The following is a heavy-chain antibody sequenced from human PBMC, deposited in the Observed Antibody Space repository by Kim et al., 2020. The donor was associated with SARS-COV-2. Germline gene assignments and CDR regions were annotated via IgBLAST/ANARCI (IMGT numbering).Heavy chain of an antibody. Sequence: AQKFQGRVTITADKSTSTAYMERSSLRSEDTAVYYCARVIPSYGVYYFDYWGQGTLVTVSS. J-gene: IGHJ4*02. D-gene: IGHD5-18*01. V-gene: IGHV1-69*04. CDR3: ARVIPSYGVYYFDY.